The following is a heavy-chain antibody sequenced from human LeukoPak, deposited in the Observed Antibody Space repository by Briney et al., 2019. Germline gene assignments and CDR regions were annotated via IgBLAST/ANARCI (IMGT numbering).Heavy chain of an antibody. Sequence: PSQTLSLTCAVSGGSISSAAYSWSWIRQPPGKGLEWIGEMNHSGSTNYNPSLKSRVTISVDTSKNQFSLKLSSVTAADTAVYYCARQTGSGLFSLPGGQGTLVTVSS. CDR3: ARQTGSGLFSLP. CDR1: GGSISSAAYS. V-gene: IGHV4-30-2*03. CDR2: MNHSGST. D-gene: IGHD3-10*01. J-gene: IGHJ4*02.